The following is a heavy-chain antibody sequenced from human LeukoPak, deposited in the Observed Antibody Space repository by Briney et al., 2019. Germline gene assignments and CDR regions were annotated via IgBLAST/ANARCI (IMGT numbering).Heavy chain of an antibody. CDR2: INPISGGT. V-gene: IGHV1-2*02. CDR1: GYTFTDYY. D-gene: IGHD1-26*01. J-gene: IGHJ6*02. Sequence: ASVKVSCKASGYTFTDYYLHWVRQAPGQGLEWMGWINPISGGTNYAQKFQGGVTMTRDASITTVYTELSSLRSDDTAVYYCASLGATTIHYYGMDVWGQGTTVTVSS. CDR3: ASLGATTIHYYGMDV.